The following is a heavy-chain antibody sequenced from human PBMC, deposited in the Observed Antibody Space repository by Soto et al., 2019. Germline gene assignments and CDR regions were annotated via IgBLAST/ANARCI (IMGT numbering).Heavy chain of an antibody. CDR2: IIPIFGTA. J-gene: IGHJ5*02. CDR3: ATDPGVSNHKWFDP. CDR1: GGTFSSYA. Sequence: SVKVSCKASGGTFSSYAISWVRQAPGQGLEWMGGIIPIFGTANYAQKFQGRVTITADESTSTAYMELSSLRSEDTAVYYCATDPGVSNHKWFDPWGQGTLVTVSS. D-gene: IGHD4-4*01. V-gene: IGHV1-69*13.